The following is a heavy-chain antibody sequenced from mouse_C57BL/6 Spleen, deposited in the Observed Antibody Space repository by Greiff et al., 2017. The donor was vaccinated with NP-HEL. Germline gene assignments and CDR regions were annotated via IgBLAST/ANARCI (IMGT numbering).Heavy chain of an antibody. D-gene: IGHD1-1*01. J-gene: IGHJ4*01. CDR3: AMITTVVAKEN. CDR2: ISSGSSTI. Sequence: EVQRVESGGGLVKPGGSLKLSCAASGFTFSDYGMHWVRQAPEKGLEWVAYISSGSSTIYYADTVKGRFTISRDNAKNTLFLQMTSLRSEDTAMYYCAMITTVVAKENWGQGTSVTVSS. V-gene: IGHV5-17*01. CDR1: GFTFSDYG.